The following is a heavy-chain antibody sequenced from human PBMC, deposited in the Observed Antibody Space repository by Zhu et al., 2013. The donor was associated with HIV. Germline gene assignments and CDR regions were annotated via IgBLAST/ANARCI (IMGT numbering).Heavy chain of an antibody. Sequence: EVQLLESGGGLVQPGGSLSLSCAASGFTFGSYAMTWVRQAPGKGLEWVSGISGSGGSTYYADSVKGRFTISRDNSKNTLYLQMNSLRAEDTAVYYCAKDLKRNDVWGQGTTVTVSS. CDR2: ISGSGGST. V-gene: IGHV3-23*01. J-gene: IGHJ6*02. CDR3: AKDLKRNDV. CDR1: GFTFGSYA.